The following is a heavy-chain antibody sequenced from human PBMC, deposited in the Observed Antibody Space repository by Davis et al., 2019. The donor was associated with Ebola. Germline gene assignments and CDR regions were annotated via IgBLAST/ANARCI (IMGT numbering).Heavy chain of an antibody. V-gene: IGHV1-2*02. CDR1: GYNFTGHY. CDR2: VNPNAGNT. D-gene: IGHD3-3*01. Sequence: ASVKVPCKASGYNFTGHYIHWVRQAPGQGLEWMGWVNPNAGNTKYAQNFQGRVTMTSDTSTTTAYMELTGLRSDDTAVYYCARGSGFWSGYFMAYFEHWGQGTVVTV. J-gene: IGHJ4*02. CDR3: ARGSGFWSGYFMAYFEH.